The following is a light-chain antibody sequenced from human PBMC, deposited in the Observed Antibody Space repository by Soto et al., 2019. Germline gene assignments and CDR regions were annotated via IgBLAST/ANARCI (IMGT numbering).Light chain of an antibody. J-gene: IGKJ2*01. CDR3: QQGHNWPLT. CDR1: PSISTE. V-gene: IGKV3-15*01. CDR2: SAS. Sequence: EIAMTQSPATLSVSPGERATLSCRASPSISTELAWYQQIPGQPPRLLIYSASTRATGVPARFTGSGSGSDFTLTISGLQSEDFAIYYCQQGHNWPLTFGQGTRLEI.